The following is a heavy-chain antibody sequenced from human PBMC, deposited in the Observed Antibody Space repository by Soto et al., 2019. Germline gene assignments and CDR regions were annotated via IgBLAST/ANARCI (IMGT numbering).Heavy chain of an antibody. CDR1: GYTFTGYA. J-gene: IGHJ4*02. CDR2: INAGNGNT. Sequence: ASVKVSCKASGYTFTGYAMHWVRQAPGQRLEWMGWINAGNGNTKYSQKFQGWVTMTRDTSISTAYMELSRLRSDDTAVYYCARDPGGTDGTFDYWGQGTLVTVSS. D-gene: IGHD1-26*01. V-gene: IGHV1-3*01. CDR3: ARDPGGTDGTFDY.